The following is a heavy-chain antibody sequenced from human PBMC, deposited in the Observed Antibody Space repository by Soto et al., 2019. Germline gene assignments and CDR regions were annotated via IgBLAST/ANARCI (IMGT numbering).Heavy chain of an antibody. V-gene: IGHV3-53*01. CDR1: GFTVSSNY. J-gene: IGHJ1*01. CDR2: SYSESRT. D-gene: IGHD3-10*01. Sequence: EMQLVESGGALIQPGGSLRLSGAASGFTVSSNYMSWVRQAPGKGLEWVSGSYSESRTYFADAVKGRFSIYRDSFKNMIYLQMASLRAEDTAVYVCARGYGAGSYFSDNWGQVNLVTVSS. CDR3: ARGYGAGSYFSDN.